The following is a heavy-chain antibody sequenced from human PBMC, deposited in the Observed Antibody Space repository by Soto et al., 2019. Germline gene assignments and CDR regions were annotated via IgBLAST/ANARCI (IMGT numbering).Heavy chain of an antibody. J-gene: IGHJ4*02. CDR3: ASLPATSAFDY. CDR2: IYHSGST. CDR1: GGSISSSNW. D-gene: IGHD2-2*01. V-gene: IGHV4-4*02. Sequence: QVQLQESGPGLVKPSGTLSLTCAVSGGSISSSNWWSWVRQPPGKGLEWIGEIYHSGSTNYNPSRKLRVTISVDKSKNHFSLTLSSVPAADTAVYYCASLPATSAFDYWGQGTLVTVSS.